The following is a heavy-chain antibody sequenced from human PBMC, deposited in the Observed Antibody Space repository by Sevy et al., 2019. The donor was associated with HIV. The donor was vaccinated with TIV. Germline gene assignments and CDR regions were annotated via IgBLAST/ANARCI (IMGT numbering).Heavy chain of an antibody. D-gene: IGHD5-18*01. CDR3: AGDLVRGDYSYGAFDY. V-gene: IGHV1-2*02. Sequence: ASVKVSCKASGYTFSDYYLHWLRLAPGQGFEWMGWINPKTGATKYAQRFQGGFTLSRDTSITTAYMELSSLRSDDAALFYSAGDLVRGDYSYGAFDYWGQGTLVTVSS. CDR2: INPKTGAT. J-gene: IGHJ4*02. CDR1: GYTFSDYY.